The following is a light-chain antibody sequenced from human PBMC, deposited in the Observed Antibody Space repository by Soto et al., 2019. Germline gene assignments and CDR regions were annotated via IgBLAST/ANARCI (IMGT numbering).Light chain of an antibody. CDR1: QSVTSSY. CDR2: RAS. V-gene: IGKV3-20*01. CDR3: QQYGSSPLT. J-gene: IGKJ4*01. Sequence: EIVLTQSPGTLSFSPGERATPSFRASQSVTSSYLAWWQQKPGQAPKVLIYRASIRATGIPDRFTGSGSGTDFTLTISRLEPEDFAVYYCQQYGSSPLTFGGGTKVDI.